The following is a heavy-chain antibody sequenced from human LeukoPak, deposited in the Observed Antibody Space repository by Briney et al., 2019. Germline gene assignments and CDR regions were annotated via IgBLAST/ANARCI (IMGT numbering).Heavy chain of an antibody. CDR2: ISYDGSNK. CDR3: ARELSGTPGFDY. D-gene: IGHD1-14*01. V-gene: IGHV3-30*03. CDR1: GFTFSSYG. Sequence: GGSLRLSCAASGFTFSSYGMHWVRQAPGKGLEWVAVISYDGSNKYYADSVKGRFTISRDNSKNTLYLQMNSLRAEDTAVYYCARELSGTPGFDYWGQGTLVTVSS. J-gene: IGHJ4*02.